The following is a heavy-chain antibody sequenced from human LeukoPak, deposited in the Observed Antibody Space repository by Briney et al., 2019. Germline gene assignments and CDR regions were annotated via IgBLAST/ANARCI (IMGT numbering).Heavy chain of an antibody. CDR1: GGSISSSSYY. CDR2: IYYSGST. V-gene: IGHV4-39*07. CDR3: ARGLGVAGTIYDY. J-gene: IGHJ4*02. Sequence: SETLSLTCTVSGGSISSSSYYWGWIRQPPGKVLEWIGSIYYSGSTYYNPSLKSRVTISVDTSKNQFSLKLSSVTAADTAVYYCARGLGVAGTIYDYWGQGTLVTVSS. D-gene: IGHD6-19*01.